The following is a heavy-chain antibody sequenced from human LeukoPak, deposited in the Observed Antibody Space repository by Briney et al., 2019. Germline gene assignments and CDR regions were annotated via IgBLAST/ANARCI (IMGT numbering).Heavy chain of an antibody. CDR1: GGSISSYY. Sequence: SETLSLTCTVSGGSISSYYWSWIRQPPGKGLEWIGEIYHSGSTNYNPSLKSRVTISVDKSKNQFSLKLSSVTAADTAVYYCARIVVMYFDYWGQGTLVTVSS. CDR2: IYHSGST. CDR3: ARIVVMYFDY. D-gene: IGHD3-22*01. V-gene: IGHV4-34*01. J-gene: IGHJ4*02.